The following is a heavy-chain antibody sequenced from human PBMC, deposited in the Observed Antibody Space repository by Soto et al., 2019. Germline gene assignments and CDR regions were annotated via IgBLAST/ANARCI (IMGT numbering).Heavy chain of an antibody. J-gene: IGHJ6*02. V-gene: IGHV4-59*01. CDR2: IYYSGST. Sequence: QVQLQESGPGLVKPSETLSLTCTVSGGSISSYYWSWIRQPPGKGLEWIGYIYYSGSTNYNPSLKSRVTISVDTSKNQFSLKLSSVTAADTAVYYCAREGYYGSYYGMDVWGQGTTVTVSS. CDR3: AREGYYGSYYGMDV. CDR1: GGSISSYY. D-gene: IGHD3-10*01.